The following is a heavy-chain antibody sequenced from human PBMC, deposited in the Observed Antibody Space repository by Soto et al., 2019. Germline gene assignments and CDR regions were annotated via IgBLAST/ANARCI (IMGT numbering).Heavy chain of an antibody. J-gene: IGHJ2*01. CDR3: AKDRDYWYFDL. CDR1: GFTFSTYA. Sequence: EVQLLESGGGLVQPGGSLRLSCAASGFTFSTYAMSWVRQAPGRGLEWVSAISVSGGSTYYADYVKGRFTISRDNSKNTLYLQMNSLRAEDTAVYYCAKDRDYWYFDLWGRGTLVTVSS. CDR2: ISVSGGST. V-gene: IGHV3-23*01.